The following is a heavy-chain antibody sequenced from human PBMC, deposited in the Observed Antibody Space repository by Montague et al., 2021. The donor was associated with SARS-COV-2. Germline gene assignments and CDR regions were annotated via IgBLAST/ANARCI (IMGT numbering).Heavy chain of an antibody. CDR1: GASIGRSTYY. J-gene: IGHJ4*02. D-gene: IGHD3-10*01. Sequence: SETLSLTCTVSGASIGRSTYYWGWIRQPPGKDLEWIGEINHSGSTNYNPSLKSRVTMSVDTSKNQFSLKLSSVTAADTAVYYCARGARQGYGFRLGSFDSWGQGTLVTVSS. CDR3: ARGARQGYGFRLGSFDS. V-gene: IGHV4-39*07. CDR2: INHSGST.